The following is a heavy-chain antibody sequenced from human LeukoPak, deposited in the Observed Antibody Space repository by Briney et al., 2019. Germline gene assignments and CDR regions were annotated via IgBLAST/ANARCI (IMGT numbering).Heavy chain of an antibody. CDR3: ARVVINDAFDI. Sequence: PSETLSLTCTASGGSISSYYWSWIRQPPGKGLEWIGYIYYSGSTYYNPSLKSRVTISVDTSKNQFSLKLSSVTAADTAVYYCARVVINDAFDIWGQGTMVTVSS. CDR1: GGSISSYY. D-gene: IGHD3-3*01. V-gene: IGHV4-59*06. J-gene: IGHJ3*02. CDR2: IYYSGST.